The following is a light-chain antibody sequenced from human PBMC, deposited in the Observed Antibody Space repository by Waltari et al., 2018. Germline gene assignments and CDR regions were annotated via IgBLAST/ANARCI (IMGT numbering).Light chain of an antibody. Sequence: EIVLTQSPDFQSVTPKGKVTITCRASQSIGTSLHWYQHKPGQSPKPLITYASESFSGVPPRFSGSGSGTDFTLTISSLEAEDAATYYCQQSRSFQTTFGGGTKVEIK. J-gene: IGKJ4*01. CDR2: YAS. CDR3: QQSRSFQTT. CDR1: QSIGTS. V-gene: IGKV6-21*01.